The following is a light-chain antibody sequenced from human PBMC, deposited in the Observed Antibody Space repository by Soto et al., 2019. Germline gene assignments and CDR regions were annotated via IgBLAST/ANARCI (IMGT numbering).Light chain of an antibody. V-gene: IGKV1-33*01. CDR3: QQVHNLTWT. CDR1: QDIQPY. J-gene: IGKJ1*01. Sequence: DIEITHTPHALSASVGYRVSITCQATQDIQPYLYWYQQRPGKAPQLLIYNIFNLETGVPLRFRGSGSGKDFTLTISSLQPEDVAPYHCQQVHNLTWTFGPVTKVDVK. CDR2: NIF.